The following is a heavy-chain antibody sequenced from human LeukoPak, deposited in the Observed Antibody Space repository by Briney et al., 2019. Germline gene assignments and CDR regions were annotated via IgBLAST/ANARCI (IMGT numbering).Heavy chain of an antibody. CDR1: GYTFTSYY. V-gene: IGHV1-46*01. Sequence: ASVKVSCKASGYTFTSYYMHWVRQAPGQGLEWMGIINPSGGSTSYAQKFQGRVIMIRDASTSTVYMELSSLRSEDTAVYYCASEASPQGFPYWGQGILVTVSS. CDR2: INPSGGST. J-gene: IGHJ4*02. CDR3: ASEASPQGFPY.